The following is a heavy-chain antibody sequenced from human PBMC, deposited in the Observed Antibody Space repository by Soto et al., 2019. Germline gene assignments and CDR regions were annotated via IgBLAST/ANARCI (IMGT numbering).Heavy chain of an antibody. Sequence: GSLRLSCAASGFSFSSYAMNWVRQAPGKGLEWVSVINGGGSTDYADSVKGRFTISRDISRNALYLQLNSLRSEDTAVYYCVRENYYYGMDVWGQGTTVTVSS. D-gene: IGHD3-10*01. V-gene: IGHV3-66*01. CDR3: VRENYYYGMDV. CDR2: INGGGST. J-gene: IGHJ6*02. CDR1: GFSFSSYA.